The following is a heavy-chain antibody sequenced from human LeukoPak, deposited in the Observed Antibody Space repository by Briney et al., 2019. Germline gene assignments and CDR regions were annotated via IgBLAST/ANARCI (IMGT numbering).Heavy chain of an antibody. J-gene: IGHJ4*02. D-gene: IGHD5-24*01. CDR2: INPNSGCT. V-gene: IGHV1-2*02. CDR3: ARDGTGVYNLVQY. CDR1: GYTFTGYY. Sequence: GASVKVSCKASGYTFTGYYMHWVRQAPGQGLEWMVWINPNSGCTNYAQKFQGRVTMTRDTSISAVYMELSRLRSDDTAVYYCARDGTGVYNLVQYWGQGTLVTVSS.